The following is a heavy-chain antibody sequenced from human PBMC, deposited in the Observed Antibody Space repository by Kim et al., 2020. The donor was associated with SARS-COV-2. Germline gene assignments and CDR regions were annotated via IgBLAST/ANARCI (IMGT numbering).Heavy chain of an antibody. J-gene: IGHJ4*02. CDR2: SDSGVRT. Sequence: SDSGVRTQYADSVKGRFTISRDNSKSTLFLQMTSLRAEDTAVYYCEASDYWGQGSLVTVSS. V-gene: IGHV3-23*01. CDR3: EASDY.